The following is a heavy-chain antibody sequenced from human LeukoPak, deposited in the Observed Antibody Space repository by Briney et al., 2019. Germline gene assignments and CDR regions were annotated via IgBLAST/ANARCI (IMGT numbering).Heavy chain of an antibody. CDR1: GYTFTSYG. J-gene: IGHJ5*02. V-gene: IGHV1-18*01. CDR3: ARDDRKSFLSKEVLRFLEWPLEGWFDP. D-gene: IGHD3-3*01. CDR2: ISAYNGNT. Sequence: ASVKVSCKASGYTFTSYGISWVRQAPGQGLEWMGWISAYNGNTNYAQKLQGRVTMTTDTSTSTAYMELRSLRSDDTAVYYCARDDRKSFLSKEVLRFLEWPLEGWFDPWGQGTLVTVFS.